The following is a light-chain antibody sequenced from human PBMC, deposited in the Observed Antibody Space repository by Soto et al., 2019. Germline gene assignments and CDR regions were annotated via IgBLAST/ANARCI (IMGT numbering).Light chain of an antibody. Sequence: QSALTQPASVSGSPGQSITISCTGTSSDIGGYNYVSWYQQHPGKAPKLIIYEVNNRPSGVSNRFSASKSGSTASLIISGIQAEDEADYYCSSYTTTTTPVVGGGTKLTVL. CDR1: SSDIGGYNY. J-gene: IGLJ3*02. V-gene: IGLV2-14*01. CDR2: EVN. CDR3: SSYTTTTTPV.